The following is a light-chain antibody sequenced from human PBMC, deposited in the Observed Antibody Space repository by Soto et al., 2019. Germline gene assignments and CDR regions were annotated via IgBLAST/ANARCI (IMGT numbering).Light chain of an antibody. CDR1: QSVGSY. CDR2: DAS. V-gene: IGKV3-11*01. J-gene: IGKJ4*01. CDR3: QQRSNWPLT. Sequence: EIVLTQSPATLSLSPGERATLSCMASQSVGSYLAWYQQKPGQAPRLLIYDASNRATGIPARFSGSGSGTDFTLTISSLEPEDFAVYYCQQRSNWPLTFGGGTKVEIK.